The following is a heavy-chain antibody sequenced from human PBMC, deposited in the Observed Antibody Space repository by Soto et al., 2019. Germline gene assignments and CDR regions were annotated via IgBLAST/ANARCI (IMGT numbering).Heavy chain of an antibody. Sequence: GESLKISCSVSGYTFANHWIAWVRQMPGKGLEYMGIIYPGDSDTRYSPSFQGHVTTSADKSISTAYLQWSSLKASDTAMYYCARQESSGYYRLDYWGQGTLVTVSS. D-gene: IGHD3-22*01. J-gene: IGHJ4*02. CDR3: ARQESSGYYRLDY. V-gene: IGHV5-51*01. CDR1: GYTFANHW. CDR2: IYPGDSDT.